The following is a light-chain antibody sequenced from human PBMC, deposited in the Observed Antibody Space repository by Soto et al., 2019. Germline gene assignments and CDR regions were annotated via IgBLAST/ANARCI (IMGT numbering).Light chain of an antibody. CDR2: DAS. Sequence: DIQMTQPPSTLSASGGDRVTITCRASQIIGSSLAWYQQKPGKAPKLLIYDASTLRSGVPSRFSGSESGTEFTLTISSLQPDDSATYYCQQYYSYPYTFGQGTKLEIK. CDR1: QIIGSS. CDR3: QQYYSYPYT. J-gene: IGKJ2*01. V-gene: IGKV1-5*01.